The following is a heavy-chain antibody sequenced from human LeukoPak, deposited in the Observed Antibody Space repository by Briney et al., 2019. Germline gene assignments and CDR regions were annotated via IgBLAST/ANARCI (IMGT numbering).Heavy chain of an antibody. CDR2: IYSGGST. CDR3: ARLTGDHHY. CDR1: GFTFSTYS. J-gene: IGHJ4*02. Sequence: PGGSLRLSCAASGFTFSTYSMNWVRQAPGKGLEWVSVIYSGGSTYYADSVKGRFTISRDNSKNTLYLQMNSLRAEDTAVYYCARLTGDHHYWGQGTLVTVSS. V-gene: IGHV3-53*01. D-gene: IGHD7-27*01.